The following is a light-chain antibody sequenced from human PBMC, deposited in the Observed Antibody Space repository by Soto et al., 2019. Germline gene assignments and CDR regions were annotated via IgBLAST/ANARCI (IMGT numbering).Light chain of an antibody. V-gene: IGKV3-11*01. J-gene: IGKJ5*01. CDR1: RSVASY. Sequence: EIVLTQSPATLSLSPGERATLSCRASRSVASYLAWYQQKPGQAPSLLIYGASNRATGIPARFSGSGSGTDFTLTISSLEPEDFAVYYCQPRSDWPITFGQGTRLEIK. CDR2: GAS. CDR3: QPRSDWPIT.